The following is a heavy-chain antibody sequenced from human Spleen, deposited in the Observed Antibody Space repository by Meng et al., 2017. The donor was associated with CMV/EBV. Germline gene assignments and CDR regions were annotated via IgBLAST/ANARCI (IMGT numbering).Heavy chain of an antibody. J-gene: IGHJ4*02. D-gene: IGHD4-11*01. V-gene: IGHV1-69*05. CDR3: ARDKTPPGSNHYFDY. CDR2: INPILGTA. Sequence: SVKVSCKASGDTFSSYDISWVRQAPGQGLEWMGGINPILGTANYAQKFQGRVTITTDESTSTAYMELSSLRSEATAVYYCARDKTPPGSNHYFDYWGQGTLVTVSS. CDR1: GDTFSSYD.